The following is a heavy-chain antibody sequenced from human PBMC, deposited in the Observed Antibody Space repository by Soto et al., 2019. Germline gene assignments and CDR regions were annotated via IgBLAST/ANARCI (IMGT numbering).Heavy chain of an antibody. CDR2: INYSRST. D-gene: IGHD3-10*01. CDR3: ARDPRGGNWFDP. CDR1: GGSVSGGCYY. J-gene: IGHJ5*02. Sequence: PSETLSLTCTVSGGSVSGGCYYWSWLRQPTGKRLEWIGYINYSRSTNYNPSLKSRVTISVETSKNQCSLKLSSVTAADTAVYYCARDPRGGNWFDPWGQGTLVTVSS. V-gene: IGHV4-61*01.